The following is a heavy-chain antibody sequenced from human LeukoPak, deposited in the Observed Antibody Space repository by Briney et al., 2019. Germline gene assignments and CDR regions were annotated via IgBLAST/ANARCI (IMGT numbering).Heavy chain of an antibody. CDR2: IHYSGRT. V-gene: IGHV4-39*02. CDR3: ARPLGYCSGGSCYGDAFDI. CDR1: GGSISSSNW. Sequence: SETLSLTCAVSGGSISSSNWWSWVRQPPGKGLEWIGSIHYSGRTYDNPSLKSRVTISLDTSKNHFSLKLSSVTAADTAVYYCARPLGYCSGGSCYGDAFDIWGQGTMVTVSS. J-gene: IGHJ3*02. D-gene: IGHD2-15*01.